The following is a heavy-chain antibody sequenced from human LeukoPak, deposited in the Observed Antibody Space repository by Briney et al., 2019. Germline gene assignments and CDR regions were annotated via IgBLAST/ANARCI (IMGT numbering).Heavy chain of an antibody. J-gene: IGHJ4*02. Sequence: PGGSLRLSCAASGFTFRTYSMTWVRQAPGKGLEWVSGIFNSGDKTFYADSVKGRFTTSRDNSKNTLYLQMNSLRAEDTAVYYCAKDVVPDSGWDLDYWGQGTLVTVSS. CDR1: GFTFRTYS. D-gene: IGHD6-19*01. CDR2: IFNSGDKT. CDR3: AKDVVPDSGWDLDY. V-gene: IGHV3-23*01.